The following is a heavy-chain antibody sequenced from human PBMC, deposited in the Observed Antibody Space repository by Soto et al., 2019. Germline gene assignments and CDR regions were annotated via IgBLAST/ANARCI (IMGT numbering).Heavy chain of an antibody. J-gene: IGHJ6*02. CDR1: GFTFSSYG. V-gene: IGHV3-30*18. D-gene: IGHD3-16*01. Sequence: PVGSLRLSCAASGFTFSSYGMHWVRQAPGKGPEWVAVISYDGSNKYYADSVKGRFTISRDNSKNTLYLQMNSLRAEDTAVYYCAKAQDGRFGHTYYYYGMDVWGQGTTVTVSS. CDR2: ISYDGSNK. CDR3: AKAQDGRFGHTYYYYGMDV.